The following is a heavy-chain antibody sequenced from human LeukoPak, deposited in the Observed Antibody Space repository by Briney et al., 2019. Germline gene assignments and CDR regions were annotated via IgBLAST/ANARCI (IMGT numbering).Heavy chain of an antibody. D-gene: IGHD2-21*01. Sequence: SETLSLTCTVSGYSISSGYYWGWIRQPPGKGLEWIGSIYYSGSTYYNPSLKSRVTISVDTSKNQFSLKLSSVTAADTAVYYCARRIGLVTPNAFDIWGQGTMVTVSS. CDR1: GYSISSGYY. CDR3: ARRIGLVTPNAFDI. J-gene: IGHJ3*02. CDR2: IYYSGST. V-gene: IGHV4-38-2*02.